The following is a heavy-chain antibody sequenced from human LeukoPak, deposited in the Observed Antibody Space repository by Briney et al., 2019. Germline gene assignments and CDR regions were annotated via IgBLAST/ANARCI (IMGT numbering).Heavy chain of an antibody. V-gene: IGHV4-39*01. Sequence: PSETLSLICTVSGDDSGITDYYCGWIRQPPGKGLEWVGSIFYSGTTFSNPSLTGRVTISVDRSNNQISLNLTSVTAADTAVYYCARHRPTSRYFDLSFEYWGQGNLVTVSS. J-gene: IGHJ4*02. CDR2: IFYSGTT. CDR1: GDDSGITDYY. CDR3: ARHRPTSRYFDLSFEY. D-gene: IGHD3-9*01.